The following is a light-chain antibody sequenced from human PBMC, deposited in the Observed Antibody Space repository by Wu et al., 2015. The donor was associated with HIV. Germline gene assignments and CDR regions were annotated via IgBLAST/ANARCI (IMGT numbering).Light chain of an antibody. CDR3: QQSYTTPRT. V-gene: IGKV1-39*01. CDR1: QYIGTY. J-gene: IGKJ3*01. Sequence: DIQMTQSPSSLSASVGDRVTITCRAGQYIGTYLNWYHQRPGKAPNLLIYAASSLHSGVPSRFSGSGSGTDFTLTITSLQPEDFGTYHCQQSYTTPRTFGPGTKVEIK. CDR2: AAS.